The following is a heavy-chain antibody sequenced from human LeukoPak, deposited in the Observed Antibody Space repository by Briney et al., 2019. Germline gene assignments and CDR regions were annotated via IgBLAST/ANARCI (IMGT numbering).Heavy chain of an antibody. D-gene: IGHD3-22*01. Sequence: GGSLRLSCAASGFTFSSYGMHWVRQAPGKGLEWVAFIRYDGSNKYYADSVKGRFTISRDNSKNTLYLQMNSLRAEDTAVYYCANSKPASSGYYYFDYWGQGTLVTVSS. CDR2: IRYDGSNK. J-gene: IGHJ4*02. CDR1: GFTFSSYG. CDR3: ANSKPASSGYYYFDY. V-gene: IGHV3-30*02.